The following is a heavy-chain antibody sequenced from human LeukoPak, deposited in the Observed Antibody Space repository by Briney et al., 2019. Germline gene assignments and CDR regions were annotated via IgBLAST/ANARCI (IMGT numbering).Heavy chain of an antibody. CDR2: ISGSGGST. J-gene: IGHJ4*02. V-gene: IGHV3-23*01. D-gene: IGHD3-22*01. Sequence: GGSLRLSCAASGFTFSSYSMNWVRQAPGKGLEWVSAISGSGGSTYYADSVKGRFTISRDNSKNTLYLQMNSLRAEDTAVYYCAKAFGITMIVVVIDYWGQGTLVTVSS. CDR3: AKAFGITMIVVVIDY. CDR1: GFTFSSYS.